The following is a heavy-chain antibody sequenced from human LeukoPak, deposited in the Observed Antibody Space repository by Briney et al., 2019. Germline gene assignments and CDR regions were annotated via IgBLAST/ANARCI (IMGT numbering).Heavy chain of an antibody. V-gene: IGHV3-74*01. CDR2: IYNDGSST. CDR3: ARGRYSSGLEY. J-gene: IGHJ4*02. Sequence: GGSLRLSCAASGFTFSNYWMHWVRQVPGKGLVWVSRIYNDGSSTSYADTVKGRFTTSRDNAKSTLYLHMNSLRAEDTAVYYCARGRYSSGLEYWGQGTLVTVSA. D-gene: IGHD6-19*01. CDR1: GFTFSNYW.